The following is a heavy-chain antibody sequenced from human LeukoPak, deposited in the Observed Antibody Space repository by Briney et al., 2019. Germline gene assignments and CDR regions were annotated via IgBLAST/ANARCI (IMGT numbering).Heavy chain of an antibody. J-gene: IGHJ4*02. CDR2: IRSKAYGETA. V-gene: IGHV3-49*03. CDR3: TRDRGAYNLYDY. D-gene: IGHD1-1*01. Sequence: HPGGSLRLSCTASGFTFGDYAMSWIRQAPGKGLEWVGFIRSKAYGETADYAASVKGRFTISRDDSKAIAYLQMNSLKTEDTAVYHCTRDRGAYNLYDYWGQETLVTVSS. CDR1: GFTFGDYA.